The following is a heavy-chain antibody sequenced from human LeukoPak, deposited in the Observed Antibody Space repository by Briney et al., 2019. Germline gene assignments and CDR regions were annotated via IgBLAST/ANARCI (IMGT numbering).Heavy chain of an antibody. CDR3: ARDSLPDY. D-gene: IGHD2-2*01. CDR1: GFIFSIYS. Sequence: GGSLRLSCAASGFIFSIYSTNCARQAPGKGLEWVSYISSRSSTIYYAHSVKGRFTISRDNAKNSLYLQMNSLRAEDTAVYYCARDSLPDYWRQGSIPTVSS. J-gene: IGHJ4*02. V-gene: IGHV3-48*01. CDR2: ISSRSSTI.